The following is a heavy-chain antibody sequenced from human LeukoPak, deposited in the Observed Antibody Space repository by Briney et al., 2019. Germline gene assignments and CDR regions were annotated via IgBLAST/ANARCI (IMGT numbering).Heavy chain of an antibody. CDR3: ARDRKSSSWFDY. J-gene: IGHJ4*02. CDR2: ISSSSSYI. CDR1: GFTFSSYS. V-gene: IGHV3-21*01. Sequence: GGSLRLSCVVSGFTFSSYSMNWVRQTPGKGLEWVSSISSSSSYIYYADSVKGRFTISRDNAKNSLYLQMKSLRAEDTAVYYCARDRKSSSWFDYWGQGTLVTVSS. D-gene: IGHD6-13*01.